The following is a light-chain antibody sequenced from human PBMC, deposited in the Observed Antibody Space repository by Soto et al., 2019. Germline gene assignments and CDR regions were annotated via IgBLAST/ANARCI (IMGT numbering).Light chain of an antibody. CDR3: QQFGTSPFT. Sequence: EIEMTQSPGTLSLSPEERATLSCRASQSVSSNFLAWYQQKPGQPPRLLIYGASRRATGIPDRFSGGGSGTDFTLTISRLEPEDFAVYYCQQFGTSPFTFGPGTKVDIK. V-gene: IGKV3-20*01. CDR2: GAS. CDR1: QSVSSNF. J-gene: IGKJ3*01.